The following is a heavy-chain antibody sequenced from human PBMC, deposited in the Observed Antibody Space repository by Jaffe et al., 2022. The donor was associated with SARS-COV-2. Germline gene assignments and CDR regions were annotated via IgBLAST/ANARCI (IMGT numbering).Heavy chain of an antibody. CDR3: ARGMGGSY. CDR1: GFTFSNAW. J-gene: IGHJ4*02. V-gene: IGHV3-15*05. CDR2: IKSKTDGGTT. D-gene: IGHD1-26*01. Sequence: EVQLVESGGGLVKPGGSLRLSCAASGFTFSNAWMSWVRQAPGKGLEWLGLIKSKTDGGTTDYAAPVKGRFTISRDDSKNTLYLQMNSLKSEDTAVYFCARGMGGSYWGQGTLVTVSS.